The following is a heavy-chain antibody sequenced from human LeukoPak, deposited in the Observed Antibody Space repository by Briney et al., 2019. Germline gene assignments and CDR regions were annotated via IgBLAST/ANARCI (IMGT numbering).Heavy chain of an antibody. V-gene: IGHV3-23*01. D-gene: IGHD3-9*01. Sequence: GGSLRLPCAASGFTFSSYAMSWVRQAPGKGLEWVSAISGSGGITYYADSVKGRFTISRDNSKNTLYLQMNSLRAEDTAVYYCANQYYDILTGYSNDAFDIWGQGTMVTVSS. CDR1: GFTFSSYA. CDR3: ANQYYDILTGYSNDAFDI. J-gene: IGHJ3*02. CDR2: ISGSGGIT.